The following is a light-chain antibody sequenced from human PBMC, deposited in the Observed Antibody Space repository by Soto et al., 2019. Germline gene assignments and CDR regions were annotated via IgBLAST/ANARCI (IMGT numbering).Light chain of an antibody. J-gene: IGKJ1*01. CDR2: GAS. CDR3: QQYGSSGT. V-gene: IGKV3-20*01. CDR1: QSVSNNY. Sequence: EIVLTQSPGTLSLSPGERATLSCRASQSVSNNYLSWYQQKPGQAPRLLIYGASNRATGIPDRFSGSGAGTDFPLTISRLEAEDSAVYYCQQYGSSGTFGQGTKVEIK.